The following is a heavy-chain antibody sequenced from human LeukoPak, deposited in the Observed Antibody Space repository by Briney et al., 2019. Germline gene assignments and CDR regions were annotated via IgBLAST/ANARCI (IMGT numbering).Heavy chain of an antibody. Sequence: GGSLRLSCATSGFTFSDHSMDWVRQAPGKGLEWVGRTRSKPYSYTTQYAASVKGRFTISRDDSKNSLYLQMNSLEPEDTAVYYCVRSVTVSTTGAIWGQGTMVTVSS. D-gene: IGHD2-21*02. V-gene: IGHV3-72*01. CDR3: VRSVTVSTTGAI. CDR1: GFTFSDHS. CDR2: TRSKPYSYTT. J-gene: IGHJ3*02.